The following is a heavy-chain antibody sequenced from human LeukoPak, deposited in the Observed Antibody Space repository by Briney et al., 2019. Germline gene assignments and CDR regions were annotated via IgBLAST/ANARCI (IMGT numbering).Heavy chain of an antibody. D-gene: IGHD3-9*01. CDR1: GYTFTGYY. CDR3: ARGLDVDFDWLPPYYYYYYYMDV. CDR2: INPNSGGT. J-gene: IGHJ6*03. Sequence: ASVKVSCKASGYTFTGYYMHWVRQAPGQGLEWMGWINPNSGGTNYAQKFQGRVTMTRDTSISTAYMELSRLRSDDTAVYYCARGLDVDFDWLPPYYYYYYYMDVWGKGTTVTVSS. V-gene: IGHV1-2*02.